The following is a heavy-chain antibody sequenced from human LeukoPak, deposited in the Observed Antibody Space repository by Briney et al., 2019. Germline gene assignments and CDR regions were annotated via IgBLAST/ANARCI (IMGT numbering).Heavy chain of an antibody. V-gene: IGHV3-74*01. CDR2: INSDGSST. Sequence: GGSLRLSCAASGFTFSSYWMHWVRQAPGKRLVWVSRINSDGSSTSYADSVKGRFTISRDNAKNTLYLQMNSLRAEDTAVYYCASIGFAEDFDYWGQGTLVTVSS. J-gene: IGHJ4*02. D-gene: IGHD3-16*02. CDR1: GFTFSSYW. CDR3: ASIGFAEDFDY.